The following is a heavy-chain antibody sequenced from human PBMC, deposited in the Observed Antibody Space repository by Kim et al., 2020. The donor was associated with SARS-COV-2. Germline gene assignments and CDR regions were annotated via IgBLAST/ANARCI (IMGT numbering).Heavy chain of an antibody. Sequence: SETLSLICTVSGGSISSSSYYWGWIRQPPGKGLEWIGSIYYSGSTYYNPSLKSRVTISVDTSKNQFSLKLSSVTAADTAVYYCARDLPDFYGSGSYCAFDYWGQGTLVTVSS. CDR3: ARDLPDFYGSGSYCAFDY. CDR1: GGSISSSSYY. J-gene: IGHJ4*02. V-gene: IGHV4-39*07. CDR2: IYYSGST. D-gene: IGHD3-10*01.